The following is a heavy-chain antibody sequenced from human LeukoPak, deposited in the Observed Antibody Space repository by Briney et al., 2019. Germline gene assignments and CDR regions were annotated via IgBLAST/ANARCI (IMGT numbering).Heavy chain of an antibody. V-gene: IGHV1-18*01. CDR1: GYTFTSYG. CDR2: ISAYNGNT. Sequence: ASVKVSCKASGYTFTSYGISWVRQAPGQGLEWMGWISAYNGNTNYAQKLQGRVTMTTDTSTSTAYMELRSLRSDDTAVYYCARFQELRFSEWLLIDYWGQGTLVTVSS. D-gene: IGHD3-3*01. CDR3: ARFQELRFSEWLLIDY. J-gene: IGHJ4*02.